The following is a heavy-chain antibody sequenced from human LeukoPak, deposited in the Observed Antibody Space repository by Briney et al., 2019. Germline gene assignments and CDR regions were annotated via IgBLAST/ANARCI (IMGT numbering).Heavy chain of an antibody. J-gene: IGHJ3*02. CDR2: ISGSGGST. CDR1: GFRFSNAW. D-gene: IGHD3-16*01. V-gene: IGHV3-23*01. CDR3: AREVVWFAFDI. Sequence: GGSLRLSCAASGFRFSNAWMSWVRQAPGKGLEWVSAISGSGGSTYYADSVKGRFTISRDNSKNTLYLQMNSLRAEDTAVYYCAREVVWFAFDIWGQGTMVTVSS.